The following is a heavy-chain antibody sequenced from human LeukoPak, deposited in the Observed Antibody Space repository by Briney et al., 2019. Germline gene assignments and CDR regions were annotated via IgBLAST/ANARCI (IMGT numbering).Heavy chain of an antibody. V-gene: IGHV3-7*01. CDR2: IKQDGSEK. CDR1: GFTFSSYS. Sequence: GGSLRLSCAASGFTFSSYSMNWVRQAPGKGLEWVANIKQDGSEKYYVDSVKGRFTISSDNAKKSLYLQMNSLRVEDTAVYYCARGSIGTIFGVVRTYYYMDVWGKGTTVTVSS. J-gene: IGHJ6*03. CDR3: ARGSIGTIFGVVRTYYYMDV. D-gene: IGHD3-3*01.